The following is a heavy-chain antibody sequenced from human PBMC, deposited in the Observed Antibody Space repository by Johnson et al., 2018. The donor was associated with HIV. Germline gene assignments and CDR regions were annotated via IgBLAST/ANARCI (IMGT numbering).Heavy chain of an antibody. CDR3: AMSQTMIVDGADAFDI. CDR1: GFTFSSYG. V-gene: IGHV3-30*03. Sequence: QVQLVESGGGVVQPGGSLRLSCAASGFTFSSYGMHWVRQAPGKGLEWVAVISYDGSNKYYTDSVKGRFTISRDNSKNTLYLQMNSLRAEDTAVYYCAMSQTMIVDGADAFDIWGQGTMVTVSS. CDR2: ISYDGSNK. D-gene: IGHD3-22*01. J-gene: IGHJ3*02.